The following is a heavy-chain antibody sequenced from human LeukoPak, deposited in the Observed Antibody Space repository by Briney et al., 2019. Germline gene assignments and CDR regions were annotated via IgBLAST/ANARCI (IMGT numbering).Heavy chain of an antibody. Sequence: GASVKVSCKASGYTFTDYYMHWVRQAPGQGLEWMGWINPNTGGTNYAQMFLGRVTMTRDTSISTAYMELTGLRSDDTAMYFCARKGGPRVNAFDFWGQGTMVTVSS. CDR3: ARKGGPRVNAFDF. CDR1: GYTFTDYY. V-gene: IGHV1-2*02. J-gene: IGHJ3*01. CDR2: INPNTGGT. D-gene: IGHD1-14*01.